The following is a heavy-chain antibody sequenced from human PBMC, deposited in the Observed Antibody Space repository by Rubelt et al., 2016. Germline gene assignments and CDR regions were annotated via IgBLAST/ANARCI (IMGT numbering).Heavy chain of an antibody. V-gene: IGHV1-18*01. CDR1: GYTFTSYG. Sequence: QVQLVQSGAEVKKPGASVKVSCKASGYTFTSYGISWVRQAPGQGLEWMGWISAYDGHTNYAQKVQCSVTRTADTSTSTAYMERRSLRSDDTAVYFCARDQLALYAFDIWGQGTMVTVSS. CDR2: ISAYDGHT. D-gene: IGHD1-1*01. CDR3: ARDQLALYAFDI. J-gene: IGHJ3*02.